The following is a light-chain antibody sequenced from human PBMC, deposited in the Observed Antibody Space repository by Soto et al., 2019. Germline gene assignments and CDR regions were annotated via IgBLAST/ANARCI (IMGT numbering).Light chain of an antibody. CDR1: QSVSSN. CDR3: QQYNNWPPLLT. CDR2: GAS. Sequence: EIVMTQSPATLSVSPGERATLSCRASQSVSSNLAWYHQKPGQAPRLLIYGASTRATGIPARFRGSGSGTEFTLTISSLQSEDLAVYYCQQYNNWPPLLTFGGGTKVEIK. J-gene: IGKJ4*01. V-gene: IGKV3-15*01.